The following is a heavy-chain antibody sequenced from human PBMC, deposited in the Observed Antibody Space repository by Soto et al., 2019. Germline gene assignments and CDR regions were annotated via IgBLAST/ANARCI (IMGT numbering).Heavy chain of an antibody. CDR3: ASMSPTVFPALDI. J-gene: IGHJ3*02. CDR1: GVSISSGGYS. Sequence: QLQLQESGSGLVKPSQTLSLTCAVSGVSISSGGYSWSWIRQPPGRGLEWIGYIYHSGSTYYNPSLKLRVTIPVDRSKNQFSLKLTSVTAADTAVYYCASMSPTVFPALDIWGQGTMVTVSS. CDR2: IYHSGST. V-gene: IGHV4-30-2*01. D-gene: IGHD4-17*01.